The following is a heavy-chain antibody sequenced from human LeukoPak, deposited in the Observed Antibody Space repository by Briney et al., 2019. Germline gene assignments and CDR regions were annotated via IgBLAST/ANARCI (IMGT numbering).Heavy chain of an antibody. CDR2: IRSNADGGST. CDR1: GFTFINAW. J-gene: IGHJ4*02. Sequence: GGSLRLSCAASGFTFINAWMSWVRQAPGKGLEWVGRIRSNADGGSTGYAAPVKGRFTISRDDSKNTLYLEMSSLKTEDSAVYYCTTTTWGYWGQGTLVTVSS. CDR3: TTTTWGY. V-gene: IGHV3-15*05. D-gene: IGHD3-16*01.